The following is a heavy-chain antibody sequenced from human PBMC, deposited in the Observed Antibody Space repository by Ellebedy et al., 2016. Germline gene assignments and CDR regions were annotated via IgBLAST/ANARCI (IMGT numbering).Heavy chain of an antibody. Sequence: GESLKISXAASGFTFSSYWMSWVRQAPGKGLEWVGRIKSKTDGGTTDYAAPVKGRFTISRDDSKNTLYLQMNSLKTEDTAVYYCTTEGLEGYSGSYFVWFDPWGQGTLVTVSS. CDR3: TTEGLEGYSGSYFVWFDP. CDR2: IKSKTDGGTT. J-gene: IGHJ5*02. D-gene: IGHD1-26*01. CDR1: GFTFSSYW. V-gene: IGHV3-15*01.